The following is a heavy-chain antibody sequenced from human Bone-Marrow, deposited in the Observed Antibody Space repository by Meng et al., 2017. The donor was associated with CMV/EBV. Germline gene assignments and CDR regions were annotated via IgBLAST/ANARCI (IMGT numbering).Heavy chain of an antibody. J-gene: IGHJ4*02. CDR2: VHYSGST. V-gene: IGHV4-61*01. CDR1: GGSISSSSYY. CDR3: ARDPAPLSGWDY. D-gene: IGHD6-19*01. Sequence: SETLSLTCTVSGGSISSSSYYWGWIRQPPGKGLEWIGYVHYSGSTNYSPSLKSRVTMSVDTSKNQFSLKVSSVTAADTAVYYCARDPAPLSGWDYWGQGTLVTVSS.